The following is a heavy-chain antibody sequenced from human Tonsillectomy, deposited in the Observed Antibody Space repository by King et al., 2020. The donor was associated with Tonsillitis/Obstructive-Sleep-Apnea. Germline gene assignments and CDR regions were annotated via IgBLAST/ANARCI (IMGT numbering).Heavy chain of an antibody. CDR2: ISAYNGNT. D-gene: IGHD2-21*01. V-gene: IGHV1-18*01. J-gene: IGHJ4*02. CDR3: ARVYCGGDCYPFHY. CDR1: GYTFTSYF. Sequence: VQLVESGAEVRKPGASVKVSCKASGYTFTSYFITWVRQAPGQGLEWMGWISAYNGNTNYAQNLQGRVTMTTDTSTTTAYMELRSLRSDDTAVYYCARVYCGGDCYPFHYWGQGTLVTVSS.